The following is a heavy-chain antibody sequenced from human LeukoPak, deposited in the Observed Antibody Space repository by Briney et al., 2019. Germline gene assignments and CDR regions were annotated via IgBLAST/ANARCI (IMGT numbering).Heavy chain of an antibody. CDR2: ISYDGSNK. V-gene: IGHV3-30-3*01. D-gene: IGHD6-19*01. J-gene: IGHJ5*02. CDR3: ARGSIAVAGLGFDP. CDR1: GFTFRSYW. Sequence: GGSLRLSCAASGFTFRSYWMSWVRQAPGKGLEWVAVISYDGSNKYYADSVKGRFTISRDNSKNTLYLQMNSLRAEDTAVYYCARGSIAVAGLGFDPWGQGTLVTVSS.